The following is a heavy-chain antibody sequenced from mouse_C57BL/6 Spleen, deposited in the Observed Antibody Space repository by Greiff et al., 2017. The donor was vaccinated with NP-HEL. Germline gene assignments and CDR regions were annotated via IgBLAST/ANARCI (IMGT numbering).Heavy chain of an antibody. J-gene: IGHJ3*01. CDR2: IHPNSGST. CDR1: GYTFTSYW. Sequence: VQLQQPGAELVKPGASVKLSCKASGYTFTSYWMHWVKQRPGQGLEWIGMIHPNSGSTNYNEKFKSKATLTVDKSSSTAYMQLSSLTSEDSAVYYCAREIDYYGSSYGRFAYWAKGLWSLSLQ. CDR3: AREIDYYGSSYGRFAY. V-gene: IGHV1-64*01. D-gene: IGHD1-1*01.